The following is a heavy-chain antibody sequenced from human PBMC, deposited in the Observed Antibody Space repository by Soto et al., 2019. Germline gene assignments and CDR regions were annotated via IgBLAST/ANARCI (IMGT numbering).Heavy chain of an antibody. D-gene: IGHD4-17*01. CDR1: GLIVDNNY. CDR2: MYSAGNT. J-gene: IGHJ4*02. V-gene: IGHV3-66*01. Sequence: EVQLVESGGGLVQRGGSLRLSCAASGLIVDNNYMRWVRQAPGKGLEWISVMYSAGNTYYADSVRSRFTISRDSSTNTLFHEMHSGRVEDTAVYYCARERRADVYGDVAFDTGGEGTLVTVST. CDR3: ARERRADVYGDVAFDT.